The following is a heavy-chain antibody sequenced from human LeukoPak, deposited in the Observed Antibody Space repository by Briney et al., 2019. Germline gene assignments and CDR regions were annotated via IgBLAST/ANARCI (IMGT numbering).Heavy chain of an antibody. CDR1: GYTFTSYG. D-gene: IGHD1-7*01. CDR3: ARVIVELLAFDI. J-gene: IGHJ3*02. CDR2: ISAYNGNT. Sequence: GSVKVSCKASGYTFTSYGISWVRQAPGQGREWMGWISAYNGNTNYAQKLQGRVTMTTDTSTSTAYMELRSLRSDDTAVYYCARVIVELLAFDIWGQGTMVTVSS. V-gene: IGHV1-18*01.